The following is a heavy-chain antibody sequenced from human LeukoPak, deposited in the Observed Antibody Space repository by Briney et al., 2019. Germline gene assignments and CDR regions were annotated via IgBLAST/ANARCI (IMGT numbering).Heavy chain of an antibody. J-gene: IGHJ3*01. CDR2: IYYSEST. CDR3: ARDPASYSSGWIL. V-gene: IGHV4-59*01. D-gene: IGHD6-19*01. CDR1: GGSISSYY. Sequence: SETLSLSCTVSGGSISSYYWSWIRQPPGKGLEWIGYIYYSESTNYNPSLKSRVTISVDTSKNQFSLKLSSVTAADTAVYYCARDPASYSSGWILWGQGTMVTVSS.